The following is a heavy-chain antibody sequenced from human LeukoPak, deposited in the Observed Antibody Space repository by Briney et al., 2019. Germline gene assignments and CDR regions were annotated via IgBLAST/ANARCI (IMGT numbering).Heavy chain of an antibody. Sequence: KPSETLSLTCAVSGGSISSSNWWSWVRQPPGKGLEWIGEIYHSGSTNYNPSLKSRVTISVDKSKNQFSLKLSSVTAADTAVYYCASRYSYGLYYFDYWGQGTLVTVSS. CDR2: IYHSGST. CDR1: GGSISSSNW. D-gene: IGHD5-18*01. J-gene: IGHJ4*02. CDR3: ASRYSYGLYYFDY. V-gene: IGHV4-4*02.